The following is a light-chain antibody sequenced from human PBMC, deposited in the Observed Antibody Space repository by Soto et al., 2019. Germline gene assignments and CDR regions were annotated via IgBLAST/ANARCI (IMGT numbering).Light chain of an antibody. CDR3: QQYNNWPPAWT. CDR2: GAS. CDR1: QSVSSN. Sequence: EIVMTQSPATLSVSPGERATLSCRASQSVSSNLAWYQQKPGQAPRLLIYGASTRATGIPARFSGSGSGTDFTLTIISLQSEDFAVYYCQQYNNWPPAWTFGQGTKVEIK. J-gene: IGKJ1*01. V-gene: IGKV3-15*01.